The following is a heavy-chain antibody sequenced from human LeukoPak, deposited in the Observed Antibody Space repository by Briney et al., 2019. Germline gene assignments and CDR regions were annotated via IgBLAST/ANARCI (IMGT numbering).Heavy chain of an antibody. J-gene: IGHJ6*03. Sequence: SETLSLTCTVSGGSIRTDYWSWIRQPPGKGLEWIGHMYNSGSTNYNPSLKSRVIISVDTSKNQFSLKLSSVTAADTAVYYCAREQSGRAYTYDQSPYYYSYMDVWGKGTTVTVSS. CDR3: AREQSGRAYTYDQSPYYYSYMDV. D-gene: IGHD3-16*01. CDR2: MYNSGST. V-gene: IGHV4-4*08. CDR1: GGSIRTDY.